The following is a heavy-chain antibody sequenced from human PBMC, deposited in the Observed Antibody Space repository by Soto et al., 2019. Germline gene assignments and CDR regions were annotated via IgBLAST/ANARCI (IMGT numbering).Heavy chain of an antibody. CDR2: IWYDGSNK. V-gene: IGHV3-33*01. CDR1: GVTFSSYG. Sequence: GGSLRLSCVASGVTFSSYGMHWVRQAPGKGLEWVAVIWYDGSNKYYADSVKGRFTISRDNSKNTLYLQMNSLRAEDTAVYYCARTYGDYVFDYWGQGTLVTVSS. D-gene: IGHD4-17*01. J-gene: IGHJ4*02. CDR3: ARTYGDYVFDY.